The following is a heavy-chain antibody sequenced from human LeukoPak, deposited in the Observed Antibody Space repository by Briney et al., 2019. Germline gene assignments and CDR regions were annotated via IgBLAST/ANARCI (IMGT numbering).Heavy chain of an antibody. D-gene: IGHD5-12*01. Sequence: PSETLSLTCAVYGGSFSGYYWSWIRQSPGKGLEWIGEINHSGSTNYNPSLKSRVTISVDTSKNQFSLKLSSVTAADTAVYYCARSLGRYSGYDLYDPWGQGTLVTVSS. V-gene: IGHV4-34*01. CDR2: INHSGST. J-gene: IGHJ5*02. CDR1: GGSFSGYY. CDR3: ARSLGRYSGYDLYDP.